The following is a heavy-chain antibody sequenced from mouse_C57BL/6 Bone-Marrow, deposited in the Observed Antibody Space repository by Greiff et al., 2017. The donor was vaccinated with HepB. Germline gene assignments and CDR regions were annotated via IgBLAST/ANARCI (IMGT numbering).Heavy chain of an antibody. CDR3: ARSYYGSSYDFDY. CDR1: GYTFTSYW. D-gene: IGHD1-1*01. V-gene: IGHV1-69*01. J-gene: IGHJ2*01. CDR2: IDPSDSYT. Sequence: QVQLQQPGAELVMPGASVKLSCKASGYTFTSYWMHWVKQRPGQGLEWIGEIDPSDSYTNYNQKFKGKSTLTVDKSSSTAYMELRSLTSEDTAVYYCARSYYGSSYDFDYWGQGTTLTVSS.